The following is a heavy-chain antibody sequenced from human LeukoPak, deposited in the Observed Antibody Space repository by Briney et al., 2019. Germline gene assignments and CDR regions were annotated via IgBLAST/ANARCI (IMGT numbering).Heavy chain of an antibody. CDR1: GGTFSSYA. CDR2: IIPIFGIA. D-gene: IGHD3-22*01. V-gene: IGHV1-69*04. CDR3: ATYYYDSSGYYRAGYYFDY. J-gene: IGHJ4*02. Sequence: GASVKVSCKASGGTFSSYAISWVRQAPGQGLEWMGRIIPIFGIANYAQKFQGRVTITADKSTSTAYMELSSLRSEDTAVYYCATYYYDSSGYYRAGYYFDYWGQGTLVTVSS.